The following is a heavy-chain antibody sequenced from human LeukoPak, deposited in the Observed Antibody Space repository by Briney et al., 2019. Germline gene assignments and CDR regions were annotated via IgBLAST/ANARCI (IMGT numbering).Heavy chain of an antibody. CDR2: IYSGGNT. D-gene: IGHD3-16*01. CDR3: ARGGPPRDAFDI. V-gene: IGHV3-53*01. J-gene: IGHJ3*02. CDR1: EFTVSSNY. Sequence: GGSLRLSCAASEFTVSSNYMSWVRQAPGRGLEWVSVIYSGGNTYYADSVKGRLTISRDNSKNTLSLQMNSLRADDTAVYYCARGGPPRDAFDIWGQGTMVTVSS.